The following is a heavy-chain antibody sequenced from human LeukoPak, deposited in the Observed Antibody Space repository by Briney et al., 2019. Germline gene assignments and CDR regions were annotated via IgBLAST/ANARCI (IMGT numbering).Heavy chain of an antibody. Sequence: SETLSLTCAVYGGSFSGYYWSWIRQPPGKGLEWIGEINHSGSTNYNPSLKSRVTISVDTSKNQFSLKLSSVTAADTAVYYCARRLWYYDSSGYYGGFDYWGQGTLVTVSS. D-gene: IGHD3-22*01. CDR1: GGSFSGYY. CDR2: INHSGST. J-gene: IGHJ4*02. CDR3: ARRLWYYDSSGYYGGFDY. V-gene: IGHV4-34*01.